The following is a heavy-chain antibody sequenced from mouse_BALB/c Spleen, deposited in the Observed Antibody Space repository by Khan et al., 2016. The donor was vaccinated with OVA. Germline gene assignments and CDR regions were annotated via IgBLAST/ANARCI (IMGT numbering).Heavy chain of an antibody. J-gene: IGHJ4*01. CDR2: IAPGSGST. CDR1: GYTFTSYW. CDR3: ARSNDYGSSLYAMDY. V-gene: IGHV1S41*01. Sequence: DLVKPGASVKLSCKASGYTFTSYWINWIKERPGQGLEWIGRIAPGSGSTYHNEIFKGKAILTVDTSSSTAYIQLSSLSSEDSAIYFCARSNDYGSSLYAMDYWGQGTSVTVSS. D-gene: IGHD1-1*01.